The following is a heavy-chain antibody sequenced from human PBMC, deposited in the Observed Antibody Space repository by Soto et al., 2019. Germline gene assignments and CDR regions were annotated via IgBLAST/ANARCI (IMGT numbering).Heavy chain of an antibody. CDR2: ISTYNGNT. V-gene: IGHV1-18*04. CDR1: GYPFTTYG. D-gene: IGHD3-3*01. J-gene: IGHJ4*02. Sequence: QVQLVQSGDEVKKPGASVKVSCKASGYPFTTYGITWVRQAPGQGLEWMGWISTYNGNTNYAQSLQGRVTMTRETSSTTAYMELRGLRSDDTAVYYCARVMTDFGVVSKGPDHWGQGTLVTVSS. CDR3: ARVMTDFGVVSKGPDH.